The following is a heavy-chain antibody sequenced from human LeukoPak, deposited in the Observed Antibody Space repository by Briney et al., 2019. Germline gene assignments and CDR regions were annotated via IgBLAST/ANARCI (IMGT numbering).Heavy chain of an antibody. CDR2: INPNSGGT. CDR3: ARGKSAAAEYYFDY. D-gene: IGHD6-13*01. Sequence: GGSLRLSCAASGFPFSSYGMHWVRQAPGKGLEWMGWINPNSGGTNYAQKFQGKVTMTRDTSISTAYMELSRLRSDDTAVYYCARGKSAAAEYYFDYWGQGTLVTVSS. V-gene: IGHV1-2*02. CDR1: GFPFSSYG. J-gene: IGHJ4*02.